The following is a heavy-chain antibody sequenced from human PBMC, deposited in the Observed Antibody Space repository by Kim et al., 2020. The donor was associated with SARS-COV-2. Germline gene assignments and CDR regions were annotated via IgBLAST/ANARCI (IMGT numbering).Heavy chain of an antibody. V-gene: IGHV3-72*01. Sequence: GGSLRLSCAASGFTFSNFFMDWVRQAPGKGLEWIGRSSNRANSYVSAYSATGGDSFRIAKDDTQTSLYMQRNSVKTKDAYDYDCGRKGEYEHNSKQDAF. J-gene: IGHJ3*01. CDR3: GRKGEYEHNSKQDAF. CDR1: GFTFSNFF. D-gene: IGHD3-16*01. CDR2: SSNRANSYVS.